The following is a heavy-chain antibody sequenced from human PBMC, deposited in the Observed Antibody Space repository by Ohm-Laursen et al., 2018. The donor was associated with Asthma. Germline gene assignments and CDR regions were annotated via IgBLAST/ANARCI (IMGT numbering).Heavy chain of an antibody. CDR1: GGSISSYY. Sequence: TLSLTCTVSGGSISSYYWSWIRQPPGKGLEWIGYIYYSGSTNYNPSLKSRVTISVDTSKNRFSLKLSSVTAADTAVYYCARDLPYYGDYVHWFDPWGQGTLVTVSS. V-gene: IGHV4-59*01. CDR2: IYYSGST. CDR3: ARDLPYYGDYVHWFDP. D-gene: IGHD4-17*01. J-gene: IGHJ5*02.